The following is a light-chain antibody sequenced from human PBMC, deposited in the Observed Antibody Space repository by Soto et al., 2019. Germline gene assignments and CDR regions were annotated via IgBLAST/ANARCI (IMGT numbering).Light chain of an antibody. J-gene: IGKJ2*01. Sequence: DIQMTQSPSSLSASVGDRVTITCRASQSISSYLNWYQQKPGKAPKLLIYAASSLQSGVPSRFSGSGSGTEFTLTISSLQPEDFATYYCQQSYGTPYTFGQGTKLEIK. CDR1: QSISSY. CDR2: AAS. CDR3: QQSYGTPYT. V-gene: IGKV1-39*01.